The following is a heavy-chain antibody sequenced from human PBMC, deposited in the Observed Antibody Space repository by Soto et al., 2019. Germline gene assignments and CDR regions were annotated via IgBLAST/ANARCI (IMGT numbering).Heavy chain of an antibody. Sequence: QVQLVESGGGVVQPGRSLRLSCAASGFTFSNYAFHWVRQAPGKGLEWVAVISSDGSHKNYADSVKGRFTISRDNSKNTLYLQMDSVRTEDTAVYNCARDGTVSTPSKNRYGMDVWGQGTTVTVSS. CDR1: GFTFSNYA. D-gene: IGHD1-1*01. J-gene: IGHJ6*02. CDR3: ARDGTVSTPSKNRYGMDV. CDR2: ISSDGSHK. V-gene: IGHV3-30*04.